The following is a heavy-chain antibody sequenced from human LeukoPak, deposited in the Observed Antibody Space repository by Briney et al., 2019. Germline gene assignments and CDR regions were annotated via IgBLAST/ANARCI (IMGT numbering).Heavy chain of an antibody. V-gene: IGHV3-21*01. CDR3: ARVSNYYGSGNYQKQFDY. CDR1: GFTFSSYS. Sequence: GGSLRLSCAASGFTFSSYSMNWVRQAPGKGLEWVSSISSSSSYIYYADSVKGRFTISRDNAKNSLYLQMNSLRAEDTAVYYCARVSNYYGSGNYQKQFDYWGQGTLVTVSS. D-gene: IGHD3-10*01. J-gene: IGHJ4*02. CDR2: ISSSSSYI.